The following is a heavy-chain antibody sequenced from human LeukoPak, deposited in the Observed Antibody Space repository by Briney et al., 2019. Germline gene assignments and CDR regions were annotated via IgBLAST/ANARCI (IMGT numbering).Heavy chain of an antibody. CDR3: AKDWTSYDILTGYDY. CDR2: IYSSGTT. D-gene: IGHD3-9*01. CDR1: GGSISNYY. J-gene: IGHJ4*02. Sequence: SETLSLTCTVSGGSISNYYWSWIRQPAGKGLEWIGRIYSSGTTNYNPSLKSRVTISVDKSKNQFSQKVSSVTAADTAVYYCAKDWTSYDILTGYDYWGQGTLVTVSS. V-gene: IGHV4-4*07.